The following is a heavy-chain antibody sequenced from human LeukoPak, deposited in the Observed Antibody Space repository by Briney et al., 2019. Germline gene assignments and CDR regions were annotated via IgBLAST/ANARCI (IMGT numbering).Heavy chain of an antibody. Sequence: GRSLRLSCAASGFTFSSYAMSWVRQAPGKGLEWVSAISGSGGSTYYADSVKGRFTISRDNSKNTLYLQMNSLRAEDTAVYYCAKDMTGGTYYYYGMDVWGQGTTVTVSS. CDR2: ISGSGGST. D-gene: IGHD6-13*01. V-gene: IGHV3-23*01. CDR3: AKDMTGGTYYYYGMDV. CDR1: GFTFSSYA. J-gene: IGHJ6*02.